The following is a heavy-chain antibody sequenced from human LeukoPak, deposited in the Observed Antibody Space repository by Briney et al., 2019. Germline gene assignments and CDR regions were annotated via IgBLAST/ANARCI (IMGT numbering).Heavy chain of an antibody. CDR2: NNPSGGST. Sequence: ASVKVSCKASGYTFTSYYMHWVRQAPGQGLEWMGINNPSGGSTSYAQKFQGRVTMTRDTSTSTVYMELSSLRSEDTAVYYCASVAGSGSYHYYYYYGMDVWGQGTTVTVSS. CDR1: GYTFTSYY. CDR3: ASVAGSGSYHYYYYYGMDV. J-gene: IGHJ6*02. D-gene: IGHD3-10*01. V-gene: IGHV1-46*01.